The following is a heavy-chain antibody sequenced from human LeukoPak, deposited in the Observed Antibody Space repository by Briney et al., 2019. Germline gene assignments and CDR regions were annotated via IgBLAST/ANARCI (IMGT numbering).Heavy chain of an antibody. Sequence: SETLSLTCTVSGGSISSYYWSWIRQPAGKGLEWIGRIYTSGSTNYNPSLKSRVTMSVDTSKNQFSLKLSSVTAADTAVYYCAREWIVVVPAALKSYYYYYGVDVWGQGTTVTVSS. CDR3: AREWIVVVPAALKSYYYYYGVDV. J-gene: IGHJ6*02. CDR2: IYTSGST. V-gene: IGHV4-4*07. D-gene: IGHD2-2*01. CDR1: GGSISSYY.